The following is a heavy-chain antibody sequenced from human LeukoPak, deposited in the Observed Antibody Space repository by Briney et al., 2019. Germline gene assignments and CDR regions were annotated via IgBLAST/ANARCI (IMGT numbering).Heavy chain of an antibody. J-gene: IGHJ3*02. CDR2: INPNSGGT. Sequence: GASVKVSCKASGYTFTGYYMHWVRQAPGQGLEWMGWINPNSGGTNYAQKFQGRVTMTRDTSISTAYMELSRLRSDDMAVYYCARDSGYSSQETPFDIWGQGTMVTVSS. V-gene: IGHV1-2*02. D-gene: IGHD5-18*01. CDR1: GYTFTGYY. CDR3: ARDSGYSSQETPFDI.